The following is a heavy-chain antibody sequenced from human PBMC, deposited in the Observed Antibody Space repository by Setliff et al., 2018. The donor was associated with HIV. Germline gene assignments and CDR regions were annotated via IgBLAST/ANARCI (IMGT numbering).Heavy chain of an antibody. CDR1: GYTFIDYY. Sequence: ASVKVSCKASGYTFIDYYIHWVRQAPGRGLEWMGWINTDNGITEYAENFQGRVAMTRDTSMSTAYMELNRLTFDDTAVYYCARDPYDTSENPYDPWGQGTLVTGSS. CDR2: INTDNGIT. J-gene: IGHJ5*02. D-gene: IGHD3-16*01. CDR3: ARDPYDTSENPYDP. V-gene: IGHV1-2*02.